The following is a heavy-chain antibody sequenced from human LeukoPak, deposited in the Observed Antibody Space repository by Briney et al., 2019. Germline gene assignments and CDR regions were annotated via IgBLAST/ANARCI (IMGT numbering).Heavy chain of an antibody. CDR3: AREDGSSCFDN. J-gene: IGHJ4*02. CDR1: GGSMRSSSYY. CDR2: IYYSGST. V-gene: IGHV4-30-4*08. D-gene: IGHD6-13*01. Sequence: SETLSLTCSVSGGSMRSSSYYWGWIRQPPGKGLGWIGYIYYSGSTYYNPSLKSRVAISVDTSKNQFSLKLISVTAADTAMYYCAREDGSSCFDNWGQGTLVTVSS.